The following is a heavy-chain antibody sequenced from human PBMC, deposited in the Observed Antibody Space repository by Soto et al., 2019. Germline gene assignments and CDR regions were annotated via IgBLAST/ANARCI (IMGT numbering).Heavy chain of an antibody. CDR2: INSDGSST. CDR3: ARRRSGYSYGFYFYGMDV. D-gene: IGHD5-18*01. J-gene: IGHJ6*02. CDR1: GFTFSSYG. Sequence: GGSLRLSCAASGFTFSSYGMHWVRQAPGKGLVWVPRINSDGSSTTYADSVKGRFTISRDIAKNTLYLQMNSLRAEDTAVYYCARRRSGYSYGFYFYGMDVWGQGTTVTVSS. V-gene: IGHV3-74*01.